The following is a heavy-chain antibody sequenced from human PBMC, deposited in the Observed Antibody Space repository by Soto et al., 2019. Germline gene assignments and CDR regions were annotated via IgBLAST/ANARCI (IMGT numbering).Heavy chain of an antibody. V-gene: IGHV3-15*07. CDR2: IKSKTDGGTT. J-gene: IGHJ4*02. CDR1: GFTFSYAW. CDR3: VTGRGSLLY. D-gene: IGHD3-10*01. Sequence: EVQLVESGGDLAKPGGSLRLSCAVSGFTFSYAWMNWVRQAPGKGLEWVGSIKSKTDGGTTDYAAPGKGRFTISRDNSRTMVSLQMNSLGTEDTAVYYSVTGRGSLLYWGQGTRVTVSP.